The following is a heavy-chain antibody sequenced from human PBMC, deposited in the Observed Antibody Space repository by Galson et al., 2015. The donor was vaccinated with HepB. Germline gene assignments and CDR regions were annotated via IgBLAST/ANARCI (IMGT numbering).Heavy chain of an antibody. CDR3: AKCLTPYDFWSGSPFDY. Sequence: SLRLSCAASGFTFDDYAMHWVRQAPGKGLEWVSGISWNSGSIGYADSVKGRFTIPRDNAKNSLYLQMNSLRAEDTALYYCAKCLTPYDFWSGSPFDYWGQGTLVTVSS. J-gene: IGHJ4*02. CDR2: ISWNSGSI. CDR1: GFTFDDYA. V-gene: IGHV3-9*01. D-gene: IGHD3-3*01.